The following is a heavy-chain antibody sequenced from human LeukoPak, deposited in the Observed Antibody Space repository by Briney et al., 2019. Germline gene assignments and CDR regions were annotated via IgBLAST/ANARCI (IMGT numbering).Heavy chain of an antibody. CDR2: IWYDGSNK. J-gene: IGHJ4*02. Sequence: PGGSLRLSCAASGFTFSSYGMHWVRQAPGKGLEWVAVIWYDGSNKYSADSVKGRFTISRDNSKNTLYLQMNSLRAEDTAVYYCARDRGYYDSSGHFDYWGQGTLVTVSS. CDR1: GFTFSSYG. D-gene: IGHD3-22*01. CDR3: ARDRGYYDSSGHFDY. V-gene: IGHV3-33*08.